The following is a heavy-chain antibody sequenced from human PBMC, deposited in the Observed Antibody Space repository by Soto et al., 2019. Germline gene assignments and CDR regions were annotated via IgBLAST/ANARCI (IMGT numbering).Heavy chain of an antibody. D-gene: IGHD4-17*01. Sequence: QVQLVQSGAEVKKPGSSVKVSCKASGGTFSSYTISWVRQAPGQGLEWMGTIIPILGIANYAQKFQGRVTISAYKSTSTAYMVLSSLRSEDTAVYYCARVGPDYSDYGNFDFWGQGTLVTVSS. J-gene: IGHJ4*02. CDR1: GGTFSSYT. CDR2: IIPILGIA. CDR3: ARVGPDYSDYGNFDF. V-gene: IGHV1-69*02.